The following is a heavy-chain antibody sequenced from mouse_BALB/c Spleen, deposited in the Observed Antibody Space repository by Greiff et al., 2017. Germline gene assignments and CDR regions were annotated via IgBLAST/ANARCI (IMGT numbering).Heavy chain of an antibody. CDR3: AAALITTVGASFAY. D-gene: IGHD1-1*01. CDR1: GYTFSDYY. CDR2: ISDGGSYT. Sequence: EVQLVEPGGGLVRPGGSLKLSCAASGYTFSDYYMKWVSQTPEKRLEWVATISDGGSYTYYPESVKGRFTIPRDKAKNILYLQLSSLKSEDAAMYYCAAALITTVGASFAYWGQGTLVTVSA. J-gene: IGHJ3*01. V-gene: IGHV5-4*02.